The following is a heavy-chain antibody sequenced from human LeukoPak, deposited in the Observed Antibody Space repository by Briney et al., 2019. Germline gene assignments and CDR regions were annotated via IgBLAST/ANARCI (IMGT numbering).Heavy chain of an antibody. CDR1: GFTFSSYA. V-gene: IGHV3-21*01. Sequence: PGGSLRLSCAASGFTFSSYAMSWVRQAPGKGLEWVSSISSSSSYIYYADSVKGRFTISRDNAKNSLYLQMNSLRAEDTAVYYCARGDYYDSSGFYHDAFDIWGQGTMVTVSS. CDR2: ISSSSSYI. J-gene: IGHJ3*02. D-gene: IGHD3-22*01. CDR3: ARGDYYDSSGFYHDAFDI.